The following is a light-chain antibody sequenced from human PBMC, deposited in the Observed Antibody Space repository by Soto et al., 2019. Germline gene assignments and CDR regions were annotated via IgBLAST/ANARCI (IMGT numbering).Light chain of an antibody. Sequence: DIHLTQSPSSVSATVGDRVTITCRASQAILTYLNWFQQKAGKAPEVLIYGASSLRSGVPSRFTGSGSATDFTLTITSLQPEDAGTYFCQQTFSPAVTFGGGTTVDIK. V-gene: IGKV1-39*01. CDR3: QQTFSPAVT. J-gene: IGKJ4*01. CDR2: GAS. CDR1: QAILTY.